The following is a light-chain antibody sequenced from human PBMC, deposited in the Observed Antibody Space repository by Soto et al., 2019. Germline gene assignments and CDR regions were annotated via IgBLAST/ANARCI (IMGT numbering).Light chain of an antibody. CDR2: KAT. J-gene: IGKJ2*01. CDR1: QSITTW. Sequence: DIQMTQSPSTLSASVGDRVTITGRASQSITTWLAWYQQKPGKAPKLLIYKATNLQSGVPSRFSGSGSGTEFSLTISSLQPDDFATDYCQQYNDYQYIFGQGTKLEIK. V-gene: IGKV1-5*03. CDR3: QQYNDYQYI.